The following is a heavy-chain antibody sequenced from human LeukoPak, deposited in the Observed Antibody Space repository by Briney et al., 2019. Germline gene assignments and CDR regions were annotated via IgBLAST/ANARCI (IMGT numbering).Heavy chain of an antibody. CDR1: GGSFGGYY. CDR3: ARWKTKLQVDVPRGYKYFALDV. J-gene: IGHJ6*01. Sequence: PSETLSLTCGFSGGSFGGYYLTWVRQSPPGGLQWIGDGSYGGGTNYNPSLKTRVVISVDRSKTQVSLRLTSVTAADRGVYYCARWKTKLQVDVPRGYKYFALDVWGAGATVTVSS. D-gene: IGHD5-24*01. V-gene: IGHV4-34*01. CDR2: GSYGGGT.